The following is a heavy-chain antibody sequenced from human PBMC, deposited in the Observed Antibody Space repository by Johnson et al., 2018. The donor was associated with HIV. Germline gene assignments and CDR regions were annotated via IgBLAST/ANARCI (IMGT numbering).Heavy chain of an antibody. CDR1: GFTFDDYA. Sequence: VQLVESGGGVLRPGASLRLSCAASGFTFDDYAMHWVRQAPGKGLEWVSGISWNSGSIGYADSVKGRFTISRDNAKNSLYLQMNSLRAEDTAVYYCARDGTFGYGDYVGRAFDIWGQGTMVTVSS. V-gene: IGHV3-9*01. CDR3: ARDGTFGYGDYVGRAFDI. D-gene: IGHD4-17*01. CDR2: ISWNSGSI. J-gene: IGHJ3*02.